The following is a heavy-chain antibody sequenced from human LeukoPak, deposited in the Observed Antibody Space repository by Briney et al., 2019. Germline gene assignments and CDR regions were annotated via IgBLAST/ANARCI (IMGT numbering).Heavy chain of an antibody. CDR1: GFTFSSYA. D-gene: IGHD6-6*01. Sequence: GGSLRLSCAASGFTFSSYAMHWVRQAPGKGLEWVAVISYDGSNKYYADSVKGRFTISRDNSKNTLYLQMSSLRAEDTAVYYCARDRGHSSSSDLDIWGQGTMVTVSS. V-gene: IGHV3-30-3*01. CDR3: ARDRGHSSSSDLDI. CDR2: ISYDGSNK. J-gene: IGHJ3*02.